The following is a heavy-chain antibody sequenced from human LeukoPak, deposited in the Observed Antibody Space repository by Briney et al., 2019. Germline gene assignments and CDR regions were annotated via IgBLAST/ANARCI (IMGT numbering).Heavy chain of an antibody. J-gene: IGHJ4*02. D-gene: IGHD3-10*01. V-gene: IGHV1-46*01. CDR1: GYPFTSYY. Sequence: ASVKVSCKASGYPFTSYYMHWVRQAPGQGLEWMGTINPTGDSTINAQKLQGRVTMTRDTSTSTVYMELNSLRSEDTAVYYCARDWELGFWGQGTLVTVSS. CDR2: INPTGDST. CDR3: ARDWELGF.